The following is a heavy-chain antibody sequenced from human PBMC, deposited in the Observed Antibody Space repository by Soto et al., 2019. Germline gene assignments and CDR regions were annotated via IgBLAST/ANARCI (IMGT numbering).Heavy chain of an antibody. D-gene: IGHD2-15*01. V-gene: IGHV1-8*01. J-gene: IGHJ6*04. CDR1: GYTFTSYD. CDR2: MNPNSGNT. CDR3: ARAAVVVVAATNYYYYGMDV. Sequence: ASVKVSCKASGYTFTSYDINWVRQATGQGLEWMGWMNPNSGNTGYAQKFQGRVTMTRNTSISTAYMELSSLRSEDTAVYYCARAAVVVVAATNYYYYGMDVRGKGPTVTVSS.